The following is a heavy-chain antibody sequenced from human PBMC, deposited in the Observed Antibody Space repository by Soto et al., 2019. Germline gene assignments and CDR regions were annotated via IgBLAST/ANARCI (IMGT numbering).Heavy chain of an antibody. J-gene: IGHJ6*02. CDR1: GFTFSSYA. V-gene: IGHV3-23*01. D-gene: IGHD4-17*01. Sequence: GSLRLSCAASGFTFSSYAMSWVRQAPGKGLEWVSAISGSGGSTYYADSMKGRFTISRDNSKNTLYLQMNSLRAEDTAVYYCAKVSDYYGDYPRYYYGMDVWGQGTKVTVSS. CDR2: ISGSGGST. CDR3: AKVSDYYGDYPRYYYGMDV.